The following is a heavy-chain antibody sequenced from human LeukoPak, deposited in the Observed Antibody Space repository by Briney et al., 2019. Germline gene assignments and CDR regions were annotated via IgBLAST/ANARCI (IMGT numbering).Heavy chain of an antibody. CDR1: GFTFSSYG. Sequence: GGSLRLSCAASGFTFSSYGMSWVRQAPGKVLEWVSAISGSGGSTYYADSVKGRFTISRDNSKNTLYLQRNSLRAEDTAVYYCAKEFSGLSNDYWGQGTLVTVSS. J-gene: IGHJ4*02. CDR2: ISGSGGST. V-gene: IGHV3-23*01. CDR3: AKEFSGLSNDY. D-gene: IGHD3-10*01.